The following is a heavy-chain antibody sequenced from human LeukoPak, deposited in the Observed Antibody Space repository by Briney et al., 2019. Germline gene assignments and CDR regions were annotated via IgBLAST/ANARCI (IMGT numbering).Heavy chain of an antibody. CDR3: ARQYFGSGKYYYAMDV. CDR2: IYTSGST. J-gene: IGHJ6*02. CDR1: GGSISNYY. D-gene: IGHD3-10*01. Sequence: SETLSLTCTVSGGSISNYYWSWIRQPAGKGLEWIGRIYTSGSTNYNPSLKSRVTMSVDTFKNQFSLQLSSVTAADTAVYYCARQYFGSGKYYYAMDVWGQGTTVTVSS. V-gene: IGHV4-4*07.